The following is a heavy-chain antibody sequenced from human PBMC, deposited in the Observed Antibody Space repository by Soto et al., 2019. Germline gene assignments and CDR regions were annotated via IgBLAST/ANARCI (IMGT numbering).Heavy chain of an antibody. V-gene: IGHV1-69*13. D-gene: IGHD4-17*01. CDR2: IIPMFGTA. Sequence: SVKVSCKASGYTFTSYGISWVRQAPGQGLEWMGGIIPMFGTANYAQKFQGRVTITADESTSTAYMELSSLRSEDTAVYYCARERDDYGDYMAWFDPWGQGTLVTVSS. J-gene: IGHJ5*02. CDR3: ARERDDYGDYMAWFDP. CDR1: GYTFTSYG.